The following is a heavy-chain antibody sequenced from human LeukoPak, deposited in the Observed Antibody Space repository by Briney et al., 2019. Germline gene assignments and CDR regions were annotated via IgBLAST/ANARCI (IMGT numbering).Heavy chain of an antibody. V-gene: IGHV3-66*01. CDR1: GVTLSNNF. Sequence: GGSLRLSFAPSGVTLSNNFILSGRQPPGNGLGLVALIYSLIDTHYADSVKGRLTISRDNSKNTLYLQMNNLRAEDTDVYYCASDPPAVAINTYGWGQGTLVTVSS. CDR2: IYSLIDT. D-gene: IGHD5-24*01. J-gene: IGHJ4*02. CDR3: ASDPPAVAINTYG.